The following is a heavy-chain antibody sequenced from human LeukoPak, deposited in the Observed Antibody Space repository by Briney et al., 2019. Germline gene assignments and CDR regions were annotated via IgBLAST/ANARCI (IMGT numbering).Heavy chain of an antibody. J-gene: IGHJ4*02. CDR3: AKPAISSRGWYYDY. D-gene: IGHD6-19*01. CDR1: GFTFSNYA. V-gene: IGHV3-23*01. CDR2: INDSGGST. Sequence: GRSLRLSCAASGFTFSNYAMSWVRQAPGKGLEWVSAINDSGGSTYYADSVKGRFTISRDNSKNTLYLQMNSLRAEDTAVYYCAKPAISSRGWYYDYWGQGTLVTVSS.